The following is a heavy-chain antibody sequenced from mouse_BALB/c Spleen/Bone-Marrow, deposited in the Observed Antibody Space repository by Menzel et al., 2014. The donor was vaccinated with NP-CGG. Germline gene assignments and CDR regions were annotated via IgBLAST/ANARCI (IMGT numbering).Heavy chain of an antibody. Sequence: EXQXQQSGAELVKPGASVKLSCTASGFNIKDTYLHWVKQRPEQGLDWIGRIDPAIFTKYDPKFQGKATITADTSSNTAYLHLSSLTSEDTAVYYCASYRYGWYFDVWGAGTTVTVSS. CDR1: GFNIKDTY. CDR3: ASYRYGWYFDV. CDR2: IDPAIFT. D-gene: IGHD2-14*01. V-gene: IGHV14-3*02. J-gene: IGHJ1*01.